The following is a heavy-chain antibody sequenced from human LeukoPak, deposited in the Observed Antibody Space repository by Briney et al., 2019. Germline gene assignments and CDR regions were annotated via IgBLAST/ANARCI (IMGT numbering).Heavy chain of an antibody. CDR3: AKDFWFGEFRPGYYYMDV. J-gene: IGHJ6*03. Sequence: GGSLRLSCAASGFTFSSYGMHWVRQAPGKGLEWVAFIRYDGSNKYYADSVKGRFTISRDNSKNTLYLQMNSLRAEDTAVYYCAKDFWFGEFRPGYYYMDVWGKGTTVTVSS. D-gene: IGHD3-10*01. V-gene: IGHV3-30*02. CDR2: IRYDGSNK. CDR1: GFTFSSYG.